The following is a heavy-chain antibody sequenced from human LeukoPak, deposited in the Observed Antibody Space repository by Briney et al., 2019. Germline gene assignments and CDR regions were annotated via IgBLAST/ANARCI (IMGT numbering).Heavy chain of an antibody. Sequence: PGGSLRLSCAASGFTFSTYSMNWVRRAPGEGLEGVSHIGRGITYADSVEGRFTISRDNAKNSVYLQMNSLRAEDTAVYYCARDAPAGEKPEYLFDFWGQGTLVTVSS. CDR1: GFTFSTYS. CDR2: IGRGIT. D-gene: IGHD2/OR15-2a*01. CDR3: ARDAPAGEKPEYLFDF. V-gene: IGHV3-21*05. J-gene: IGHJ4*02.